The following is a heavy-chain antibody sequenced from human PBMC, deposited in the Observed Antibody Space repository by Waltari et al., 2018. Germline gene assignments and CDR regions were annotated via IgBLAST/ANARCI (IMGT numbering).Heavy chain of an antibody. Sequence: QVQLVQSGAEVKKPGSSVKVSCKASGGTFSSYAISWVRQAPGQGLEWMGGIIPIFGTANYAQKCQGRVTITADESTSTAYMELSSLRSEDTAVYYCARDSVVVVAATLDGYGMDVWGQGTTVTVSS. J-gene: IGHJ6*02. CDR3: ARDSVVVVAATLDGYGMDV. CDR1: GGTFSSYA. V-gene: IGHV1-69*01. D-gene: IGHD2-15*01. CDR2: IIPIFGTA.